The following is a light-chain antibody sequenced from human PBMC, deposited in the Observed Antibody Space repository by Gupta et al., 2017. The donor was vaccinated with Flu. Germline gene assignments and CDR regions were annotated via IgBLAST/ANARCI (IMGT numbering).Light chain of an antibody. CDR3: HADASNAIWV. CDR2: DDS. Sequence: SYVLPQAPSVSVAPGQTAIISCGGNNIGSKSVHWYQQKPGQAPALVIYDDSERPVEVPDRFSASNAGNTATLTISRLEDGEEADYYCHADASNAIWVFGSGTKLTVL. J-gene: IGLJ1*01. V-gene: IGLV3-21*02. CDR1: NIGSKS.